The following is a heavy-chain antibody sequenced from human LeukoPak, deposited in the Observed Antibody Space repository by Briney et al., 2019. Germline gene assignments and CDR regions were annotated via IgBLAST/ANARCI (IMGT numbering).Heavy chain of an antibody. J-gene: IGHJ4*02. CDR3: ARDDYDILTGYYHTPFDY. CDR2: TYYRSKRYN. D-gene: IGHD3-9*01. CDR1: GDSVSSNSAA. Sequence: SPTLSLTFAISGDSVSSNSAAWNWVRQSPSRGVEWLGRTYYRSKRYNHYAVSVKSPIPINPHTSKNQFSLQLNSVTPEDTAVYYCARDDYDILTGYYHTPFDYWGQGTLVTVSS. V-gene: IGHV6-1*01.